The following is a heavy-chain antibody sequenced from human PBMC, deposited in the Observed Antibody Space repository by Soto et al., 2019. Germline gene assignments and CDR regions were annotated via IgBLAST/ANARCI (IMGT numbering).Heavy chain of an antibody. CDR2: IYYSGST. J-gene: IGHJ4*02. CDR1: GGSISSYY. Sequence: SETLSLTCTVSGGSISSYYWSWIRQPPGKGLEWIGHIYYSGSTNYNPSLKSRVTISVDTSKNQFSLKLSSVTAADTAVYYCARQKYGDYKPFDYWGQGTLVTVSS. D-gene: IGHD4-17*01. V-gene: IGHV4-59*01. CDR3: ARQKYGDYKPFDY.